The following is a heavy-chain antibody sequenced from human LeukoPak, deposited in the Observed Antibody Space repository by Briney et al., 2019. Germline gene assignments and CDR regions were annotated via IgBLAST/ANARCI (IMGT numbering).Heavy chain of an antibody. D-gene: IGHD2/OR15-2a*01. CDR2: IGTSSGST. V-gene: IGHV1-18*01. CDR3: ARARLEGLKYYYGMEL. Sequence: ASVKVSCKASGYTFTNYGISWVRQAPGQGLEWMGWIGTSSGSTNLAQKLQGRVTMTKDTSTSTASMELRSLTSDDTAVYYCARARLEGLKYYYGMELWGQGTTVTVPS. J-gene: IGHJ6*02. CDR1: GYTFTNYG.